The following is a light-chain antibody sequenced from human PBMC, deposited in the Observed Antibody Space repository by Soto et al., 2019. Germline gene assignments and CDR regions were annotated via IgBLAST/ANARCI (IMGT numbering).Light chain of an antibody. Sequence: SALTQPASVSGSPGQSITISCTGTSSDIGDSNYVSWYQQHPGKAPKLVIYDVSNRPSGVSNRFSGSKSANTASLTISGLQAEDEADYYCSSFRSSSTSYVFGTGTSHRP. CDR1: SSDIGDSNY. CDR2: DVS. V-gene: IGLV2-14*03. J-gene: IGLJ1*01. CDR3: SSFRSSSTSYV.